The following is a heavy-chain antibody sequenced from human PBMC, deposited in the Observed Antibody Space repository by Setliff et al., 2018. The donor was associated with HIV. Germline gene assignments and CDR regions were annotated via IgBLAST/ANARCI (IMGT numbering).Heavy chain of an antibody. J-gene: IGHJ4*02. CDR2: IYPSGRT. V-gene: IGHV4-30-2*06. D-gene: IGHD3-10*01. CDR1: GDSMSSGDYS. Sequence: SETLSLTCAVSGDSMSSGDYSWNWIRQSPGKGLEWIGYIYPSGRTYYNPSLKNQVTMSIDRSKKQFSLNLSSVTAADTALYFCVREGAGSGSYYLDFWGQGILVTVSS. CDR3: VREGAGSGSYYLDF.